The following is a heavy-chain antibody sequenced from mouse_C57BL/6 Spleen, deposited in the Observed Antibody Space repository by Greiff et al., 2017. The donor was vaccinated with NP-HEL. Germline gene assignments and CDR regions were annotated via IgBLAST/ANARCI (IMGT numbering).Heavy chain of an antibody. CDR2: IDPENGDT. Sequence: EVKLMESGAELVRPGASVKLSCTASGFNIKDDYMHWVKQRPEQGLEWIGWIDPENGDTEYASKFQGKATITADTSSNTAYLQLSSLTSEDTAVYYCTKFRITTVVENAMDYWGQGTSVTVSS. CDR3: TKFRITTVVENAMDY. CDR1: GFNIKDDY. J-gene: IGHJ4*01. D-gene: IGHD1-1*01. V-gene: IGHV14-4*01.